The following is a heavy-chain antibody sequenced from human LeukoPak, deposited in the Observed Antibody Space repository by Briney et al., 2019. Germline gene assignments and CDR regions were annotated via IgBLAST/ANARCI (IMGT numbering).Heavy chain of an antibody. V-gene: IGHV4-59*01. CDR1: GASISNDY. D-gene: IGHD4-17*01. J-gene: IGHJ4*02. CDR2: VPSRGAT. Sequence: SETLSLTCTVSGASISNDYWNWIRQSPEKGLEWIGYVPSRGATNYNPSLRSRVTISGDTSKNQFSLRLTSVSAADTAMYFCARDEGNHYGMAFDFWGQGILVTVSS. CDR3: ARDEGNHYGMAFDF.